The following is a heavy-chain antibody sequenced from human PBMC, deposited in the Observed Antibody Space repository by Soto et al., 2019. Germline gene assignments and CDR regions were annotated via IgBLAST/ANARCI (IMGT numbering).Heavy chain of an antibody. V-gene: IGHV3-23*01. CDR3: AKDSTVTTSLYFYYYGFDV. Sequence: VQLLESGGGLVQPGGSLRLACTASGFTFNHYAMTWVRQALGRGLEWVASVSGRGGSKKYADSVKGRFIISRDNSNSTLYLQMDSLGGEDTAVYYCAKDSTVTTSLYFYYYGFDVWGQGTTVTVSS. CDR1: GFTFNHYA. J-gene: IGHJ6*01. D-gene: IGHD4-17*01. CDR2: VSGRGGSK.